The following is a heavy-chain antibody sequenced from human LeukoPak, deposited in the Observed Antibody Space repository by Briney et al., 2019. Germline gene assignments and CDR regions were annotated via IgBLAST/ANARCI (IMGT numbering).Heavy chain of an antibody. CDR3: TTAGSYGYVGADY. D-gene: IGHD5-18*01. CDR1: GFTFSNAW. CDR2: IKSKTDGGTT. V-gene: IGHV3-15*01. J-gene: IGHJ4*02. Sequence: GGSLRLSCAASGFTFSNAWMSWVRQAPGKGLEWVGRIKSKTDGGTTDYAAPVKGRFTISRDDSKNTLYLQMNSLKTEDTAVYYCTTAGSYGYVGADYWGQGTLVTVSS.